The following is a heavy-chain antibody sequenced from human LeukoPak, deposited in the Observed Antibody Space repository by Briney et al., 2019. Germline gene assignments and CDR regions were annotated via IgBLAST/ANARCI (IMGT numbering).Heavy chain of an antibody. CDR1: GFHFFAYY. J-gene: IGHJ4*02. CDR2: INPQSGGT. Sequence: GASVKVSCKTSGFHFFAYYIQWVRQAPGQGLEWMGWINPQSGGTTYSQKFQDRVTLTSDASIRTAYMELRRLTSDDTTVYYCATDPGHSGTDYWGLGSLVTVSS. CDR3: ATDPGHSGTDY. V-gene: IGHV1-2*02.